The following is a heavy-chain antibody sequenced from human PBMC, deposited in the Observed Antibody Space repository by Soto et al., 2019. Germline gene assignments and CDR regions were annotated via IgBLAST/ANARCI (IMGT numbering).Heavy chain of an antibody. D-gene: IGHD4-17*01. J-gene: IGHJ5*02. Sequence: SETLSLTCAVSGCSISSGGYSWSWIRQPPGKGLEWIGYIYHSGSTYYNPSLKSRVTISVDRSKNQFSLKLSSVTAADTAVYYCARADYGDYDYPRMMSYWFDPWGQGTLVTVSS. V-gene: IGHV4-30-2*01. CDR3: ARADYGDYDYPRMMSYWFDP. CDR2: IYHSGST. CDR1: GCSISSGGYS.